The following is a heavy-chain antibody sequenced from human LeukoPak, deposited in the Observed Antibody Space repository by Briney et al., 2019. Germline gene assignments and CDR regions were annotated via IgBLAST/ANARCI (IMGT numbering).Heavy chain of an antibody. CDR1: GFSFSNYW. V-gene: IGHV3-74*01. CDR2: INSDETGT. CDR3: ARDGSLPDY. J-gene: IGHJ4*02. Sequence: GGSLRLSCAASGFSFSNYWMHWVRQAPGEGLVWVSRINSDETGTSYADSVKGRFTISRDNAKNTLYLQMNSLRAEDTAVYYCARDGSLPDYWGQGSLVTVSS.